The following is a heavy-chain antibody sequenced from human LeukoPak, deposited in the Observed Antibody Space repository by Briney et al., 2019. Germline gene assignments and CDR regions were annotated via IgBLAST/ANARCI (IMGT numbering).Heavy chain of an antibody. V-gene: IGHV3-30*04. CDR3: ARDLGYRSGGGCYAMDV. Sequence: GGSLRLSCAASGFTFSSYAMHWVRQAPGKGLEWVALMSYDGSNKYYADSVKGRFTISRDNSKNTLYLQMHSLRAEDTAVYYCARDLGYRSGGGCYAMDVWGQGTTVTVSS. D-gene: IGHD2-15*01. CDR2: MSYDGSNK. J-gene: IGHJ6*02. CDR1: GFTFSSYA.